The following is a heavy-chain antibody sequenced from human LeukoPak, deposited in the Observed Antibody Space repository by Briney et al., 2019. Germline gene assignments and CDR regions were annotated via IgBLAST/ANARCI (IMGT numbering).Heavy chain of an antibody. Sequence: PGGSLRLSCAASGFTFSSYGVHWVRQAPGKGLEWEAVIWYDGSNKYYADSVKGRFTISRDNSKNTLYLQMNSLRAEDTAVYYCARVPYDSSGYYYDYYYGMDVWGQGTTVTVSS. J-gene: IGHJ6*02. CDR2: IWYDGSNK. CDR1: GFTFSSYG. D-gene: IGHD3-22*01. CDR3: ARVPYDSSGYYYDYYYGMDV. V-gene: IGHV3-33*01.